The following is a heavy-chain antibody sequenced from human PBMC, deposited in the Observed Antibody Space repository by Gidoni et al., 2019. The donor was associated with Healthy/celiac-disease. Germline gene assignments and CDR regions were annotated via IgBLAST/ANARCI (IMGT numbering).Heavy chain of an antibody. CDR3: ARAILTVGSFDY. D-gene: IGHD4-17*01. CDR2: ISYDGSNK. Sequence: QVQLVGSGGGVVQPGRSLTLSCAASGFPFSSYAMHWVRQAPGKGLEWVAVISYDGSNKYYADSVKGRFTISRDNSKNTLYLQMNSLRAEDTAVYYCARAILTVGSFDYWGQGTLVTVSS. CDR1: GFPFSSYA. V-gene: IGHV3-30-3*01. J-gene: IGHJ4*02.